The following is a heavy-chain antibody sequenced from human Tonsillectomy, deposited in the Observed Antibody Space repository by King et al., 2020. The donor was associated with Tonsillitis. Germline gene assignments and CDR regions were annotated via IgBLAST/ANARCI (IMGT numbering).Heavy chain of an antibody. V-gene: IGHV4-39*01. D-gene: IGHD3-22*01. J-gene: IGHJ3*02. CDR1: GASIIDTEYY. CDR2: VSYTGRA. Sequence: QLQESGPGVVQPWESLFLDCTVSGASIIDTEYYWGWIRQSPGRGLEWLGHVSYTGRAYYNPSLRGRVTISVDTSKNQFSLRLTSLTAADTSVFYCARPELSYEGGLSCHWYPENGFDIWGQGTKVTVSS. CDR3: ARPELSYEGGLSCHWYPENGFDI.